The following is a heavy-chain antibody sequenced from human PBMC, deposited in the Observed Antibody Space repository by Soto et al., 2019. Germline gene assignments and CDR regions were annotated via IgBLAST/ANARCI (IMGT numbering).Heavy chain of an antibody. D-gene: IGHD3-22*01. CDR3: AKDNSQTHYYDSSGYYYTAYFQH. J-gene: IGHJ1*01. CDR2: IWYDGSNK. Sequence: GGSLRLSCAASGFTFSSYGMHWVRQAPGKGLEWVAVIWYDGSNKYYADSVKGRFTISRDNSKNTLYLQMNSLRAEDTAVYYCAKDNSQTHYYDSSGYYYTAYFQHWGQGTLVTVSS. CDR1: GFTFSSYG. V-gene: IGHV3-33*06.